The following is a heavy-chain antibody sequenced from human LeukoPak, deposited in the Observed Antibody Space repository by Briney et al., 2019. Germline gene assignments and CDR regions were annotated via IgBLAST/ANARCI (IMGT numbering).Heavy chain of an antibody. CDR3: ARGDGSSWTNFDF. CDR1: GYTFTGSY. D-gene: IGHD6-13*01. J-gene: IGHJ4*02. CDR2: INPNSGGT. Sequence: GASVKVSCKASGYTFTGSYMHWVRQAPGQGLEWMVWINPNSGGTKYALKFQGRVTMIRDTSINTAYMELSRLSSDDTAVYYCARGDGSSWTNFDFWVQGTLVTVSS. V-gene: IGHV1-2*02.